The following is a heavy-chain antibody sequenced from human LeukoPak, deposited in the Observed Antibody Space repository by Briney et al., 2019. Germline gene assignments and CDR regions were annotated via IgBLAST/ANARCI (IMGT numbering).Heavy chain of an antibody. CDR1: GGSISSYY. Sequence: SETLSLTCTVSGGSISSYYWNWIRQPAGKGLEWIGRIYTSGSTNYNPSLKSRVTMSVDTSKIQFSLKLSSVTAADKAVYYCARASLRYYCYMDVWGEGTTVTVSS. J-gene: IGHJ6*03. V-gene: IGHV4-4*07. D-gene: IGHD5-12*01. CDR2: IYTSGST. CDR3: ARASLRYYCYMDV.